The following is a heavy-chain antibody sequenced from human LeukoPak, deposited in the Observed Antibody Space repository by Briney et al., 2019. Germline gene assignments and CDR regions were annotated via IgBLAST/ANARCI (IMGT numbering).Heavy chain of an antibody. CDR3: ARPNIRYCSGGACSNDGSDY. J-gene: IGHJ4*02. V-gene: IGHV4-39*07. Sequence: SETLSLTCTVSGVSISSSNSYWGWIRQPPGKGLEWIGSIYYSGNTYYNASLKSQVSISIDTSKNQFSLKLSSVTAADTAVYYCARPNIRYCSGGACSNDGSDYWGQGTLVTVSS. CDR2: IYYSGNT. D-gene: IGHD2-15*01. CDR1: GVSISSSNSY.